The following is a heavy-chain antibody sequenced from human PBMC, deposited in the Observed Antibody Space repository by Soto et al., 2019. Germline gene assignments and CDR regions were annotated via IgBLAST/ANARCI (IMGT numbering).Heavy chain of an antibody. J-gene: IGHJ4*01. Sequence: SVKVSCKASGGTFSSYAISWVRQAPGQGLEWMGGIIPIFGTANYAQKFQGRVTITADESTSTAYMELSSLRSEDTAVYYCARREEYDYVWGSYRSRSYFDYWG. CDR1: GGTFSSYA. D-gene: IGHD3-16*02. V-gene: IGHV1-69*13. CDR2: IIPIFGTA. CDR3: ARREEYDYVWGSYRSRSYFDY.